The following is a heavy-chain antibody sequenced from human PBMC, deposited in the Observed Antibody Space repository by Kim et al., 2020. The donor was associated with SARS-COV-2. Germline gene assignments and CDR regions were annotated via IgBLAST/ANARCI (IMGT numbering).Heavy chain of an antibody. CDR2: RT. J-gene: IGHJ3*02. CDR3: AKDDEDAFDI. V-gene: IGHV3-23*01. Sequence: RTDYAASVKGRFTISKDNSQNTLDLQMNSLRAADTAVYYCAKDDEDAFDIWGQGTMVTVSS.